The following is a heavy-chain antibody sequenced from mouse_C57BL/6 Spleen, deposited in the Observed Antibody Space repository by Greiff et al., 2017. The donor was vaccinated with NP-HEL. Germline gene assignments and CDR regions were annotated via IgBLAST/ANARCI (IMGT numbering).Heavy chain of an antibody. CDR3: ARTCYCGSSYGVWFAY. V-gene: IGHV1-64*01. Sequence: QVQLQQPGAELVKPGASVKLSCKASGYTFTSYWMHWVKQRPGQGLEWIGMIHPYSGSTNYNEKYKSKATLTVDKSSSTAYMHLSSLTSEDSAVYYCARTCYCGSSYGVWFAYWGQGTLVTVSA. J-gene: IGHJ3*01. CDR2: IHPYSGST. D-gene: IGHD1-1*01. CDR1: GYTFTSYW.